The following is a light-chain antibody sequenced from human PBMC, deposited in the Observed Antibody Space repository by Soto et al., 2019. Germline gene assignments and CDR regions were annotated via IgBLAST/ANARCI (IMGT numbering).Light chain of an antibody. V-gene: IGKV2-24*01. Sequence: DIVLTQTPLSLVVTLGQPASISCKSSQSLAFRDGNIYLNWLQQRPGQPPRLLIYKTSNRFSGVPDRFIGSGAGTEFTLKISKVEAEDVGVYYCAEAALLPHAFGQGTKVEIK. CDR2: KTS. CDR1: QSLAFRDGNIY. CDR3: AEAALLPHA. J-gene: IGKJ1*01.